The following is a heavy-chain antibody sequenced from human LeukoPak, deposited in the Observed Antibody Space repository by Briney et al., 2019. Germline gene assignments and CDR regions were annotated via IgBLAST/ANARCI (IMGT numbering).Heavy chain of an antibody. Sequence: GGSLRLSCAASGFTFSSYWMSWVRQAPGKGLEWVANIKQDGSEKYYVDSVKGRFTISRDNAKNSLYLEMDSVRVDDTAVYYCVSCRESSSSCPLDYWGQGTRVFVSS. V-gene: IGHV3-7*01. D-gene: IGHD2-2*01. J-gene: IGHJ4*02. CDR2: IKQDGSEK. CDR3: VSCRESSSSCPLDY. CDR1: GFTFSSYW.